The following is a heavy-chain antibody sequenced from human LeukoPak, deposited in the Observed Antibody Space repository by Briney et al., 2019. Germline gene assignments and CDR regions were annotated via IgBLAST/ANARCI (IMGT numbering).Heavy chain of an antibody. CDR1: GYTFTSYD. J-gene: IGHJ3*02. CDR3: ARDTAWELLTRGVGRDAFDI. CDR2: MNPNSGNT. D-gene: IGHD1-26*01. V-gene: IGHV1-8*03. Sequence: ASVKVSCKASGYTFTSYDINWVRQATGQGLEWMGWMNPNSGNTGYAQKFQGRVTITRNTSISTAYMELSSLRSEDTAVYYCARDTAWELLTRGVGRDAFDIWGQGTMVTVSS.